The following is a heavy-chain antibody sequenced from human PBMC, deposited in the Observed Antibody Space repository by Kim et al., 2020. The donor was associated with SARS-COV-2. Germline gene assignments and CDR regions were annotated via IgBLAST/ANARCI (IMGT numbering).Heavy chain of an antibody. D-gene: IGHD3-16*02. CDR2: ISYDGSNK. J-gene: IGHJ4*02. CDR1: GFTFSSYA. CDR3: ARPLITFGGVIATRLGY. V-gene: IGHV3-30*04. Sequence: GGSLRLSCAASGFTFSSYAMHWVRQAPGKGLEWVAVISYDGSNKYYADSVKGRFTISRDNSKNTLYLQMNSLRAEDTAVYYCARPLITFGGVIATRLGYWGQGTLVTVSS.